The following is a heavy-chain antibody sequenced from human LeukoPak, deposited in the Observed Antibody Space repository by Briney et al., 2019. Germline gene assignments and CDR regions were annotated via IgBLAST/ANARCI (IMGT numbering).Heavy chain of an antibody. CDR2: IYYSGST. D-gene: IGHD2-15*01. J-gene: IGHJ5*02. CDR3: ARAPPPYCSGGSCYFDWFDP. V-gene: IGHV4-59*01. Sequence: SETLSLTCIVSGGSISNYYWSWIRQPPGKGLEWIGYIYYSGSTNYNPSLKSRVTISVDTSKNQFSLKLSSVTAADTAVYYCARAPPPYCSGGSCYFDWFDPWGQGTLVTVSS. CDR1: GGSISNYY.